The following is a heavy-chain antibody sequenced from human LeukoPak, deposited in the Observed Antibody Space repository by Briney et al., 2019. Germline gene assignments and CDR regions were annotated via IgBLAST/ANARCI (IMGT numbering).Heavy chain of an antibody. CDR2: ISSSNTYI. CDR1: GFNFIDNS. V-gene: IGHV3-21*01. CDR3: ARGYCSGTSCYMFAS. Sequence: GGSMRLSCAGSGFNFIDNSMHWVRQAPGKGLEWVSSISSSNTYIYYRDSVKGRFTISRDNAKNSLFLQMSSLRDEDTAVYYCARGYCSGTSCYMFASWGQGTRVTVSS. D-gene: IGHD2-2*02. J-gene: IGHJ4*02.